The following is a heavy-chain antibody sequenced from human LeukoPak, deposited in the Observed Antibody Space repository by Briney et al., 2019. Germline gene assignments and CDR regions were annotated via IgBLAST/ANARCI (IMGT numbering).Heavy chain of an antibody. CDR3: ARGVGATDDAFDI. CDR1: GGSFSGYY. Sequence: TASETLSLTCAVYGGSFSGYYWSWIRQPPGKGLEWIGEINHSGSTNYNPSLKSRVTISVDTSKNQFSLKLSSVTAADTAVYYCARGVGATDDAFDIWGQGIMVTVSS. J-gene: IGHJ3*02. CDR2: INHSGST. D-gene: IGHD1-26*01. V-gene: IGHV4-34*01.